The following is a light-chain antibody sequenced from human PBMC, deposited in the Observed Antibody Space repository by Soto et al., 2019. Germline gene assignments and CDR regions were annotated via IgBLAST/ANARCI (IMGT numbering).Light chain of an antibody. V-gene: IGLV2-14*01. CDR2: EVS. Sequence: QSALTQPASVSGSPGQSIIISCTGTSSDIGGYSYVSWCQQHPGKAPKLMIYEVSNRPSGVSNRFSGSKSGNTASLTISGLQAEDEADYYCSSYTSNTTVVFGGGTKVTVL. CDR1: SSDIGGYSY. J-gene: IGLJ2*01. CDR3: SSYTSNTTVV.